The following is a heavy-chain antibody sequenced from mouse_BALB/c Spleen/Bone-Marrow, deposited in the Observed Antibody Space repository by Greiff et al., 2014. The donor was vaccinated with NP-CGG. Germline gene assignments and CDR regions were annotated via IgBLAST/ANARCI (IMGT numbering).Heavy chain of an antibody. V-gene: IGHV1-14*01. J-gene: IGHJ2*01. CDR2: INPYNDAT. CDR3: AREGVDYFDY. CDR1: GYTFTSYV. Sequence: VQLQQSGPELVKPGASVKMSCKASGYTFTSYVIHWVKQKPGQGLEWTGYINPYNDATKFNERFKGKATLTSDKSSSTAYMVLSSLTSEDSAVYYCAREGVDYFDYWGRGTTLTVSS.